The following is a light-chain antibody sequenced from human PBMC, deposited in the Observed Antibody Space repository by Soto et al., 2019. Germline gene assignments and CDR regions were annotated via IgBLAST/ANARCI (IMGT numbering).Light chain of an antibody. Sequence: QSVLTQAPSASGAPGQRVTISCSGASSNIGSNYVYWYQQFPGTAPKLLILRNNQRPSGVPDRFSGSKSGTSASLAISGLRSEDEADYHCGAWDDSLRSVVFGGGTKVTVL. J-gene: IGLJ2*01. V-gene: IGLV1-47*01. CDR2: RNN. CDR3: GAWDDSLRSVV. CDR1: SSNIGSNY.